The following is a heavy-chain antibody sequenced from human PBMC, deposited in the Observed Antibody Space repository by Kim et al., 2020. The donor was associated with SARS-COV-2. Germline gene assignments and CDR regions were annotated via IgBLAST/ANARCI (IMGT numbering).Heavy chain of an antibody. J-gene: IGHJ4*02. CDR3: ATSSSGSSGFDY. V-gene: IGHV5-51*01. D-gene: IGHD1-26*01. Sequence: RYSPSFQGHVTISADTSISTAYVQWSSVRASDTAVYYCATSSSGSSGFDYWGQGTLVTVSS.